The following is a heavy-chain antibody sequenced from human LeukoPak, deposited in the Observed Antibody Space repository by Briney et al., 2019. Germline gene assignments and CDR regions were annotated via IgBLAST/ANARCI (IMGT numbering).Heavy chain of an antibody. CDR3: ARDGYSSSLDAFDI. CDR2: IIPIFGTA. J-gene: IGHJ3*02. Sequence: ASVKVSCKASGYTFTSYGISWVRQAPGQGLEWMGGIIPIFGTANYAQKFQGRVTITADESTSTAYMELSSLRSEDTAVYYCARDGYSSSLDAFDIWGQGTMVTVSS. CDR1: GYTFTSYG. V-gene: IGHV1-69*13. D-gene: IGHD6-13*01.